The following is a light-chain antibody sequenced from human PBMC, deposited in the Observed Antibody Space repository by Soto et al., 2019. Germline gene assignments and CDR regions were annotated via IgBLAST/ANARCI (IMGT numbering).Light chain of an antibody. J-gene: IGKJ5*01. Sequence: EIVLTQSPGTLSLSPGERATLSCRASQSVSRYLAWYQHKPGQAPRLLIYDASTRATGIPDRFSGGGSGTEFTLTISSLQSEDFVVYYCQQYNSWPPITFGQGTRLEIK. CDR3: QQYNSWPPIT. CDR1: QSVSRY. V-gene: IGKV3-15*01. CDR2: DAS.